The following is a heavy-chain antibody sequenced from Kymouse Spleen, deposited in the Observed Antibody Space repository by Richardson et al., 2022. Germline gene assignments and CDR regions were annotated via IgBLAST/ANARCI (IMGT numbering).Heavy chain of an antibody. D-gene: IGHD6-19*01. CDR3: ARGRQWLALYYYYGMDV. CDR1: GGSFSGYY. J-gene: IGHJ6*02. V-gene: IGHV4-34*01. Sequence: QVQLQQWGAGLLKPSETLSLTCAVYGGSFSGYYWSWIRQPPGKGLEWIGEINHSGSTNYNPSLKSRVTISVDTSKNQFSLKLSSVTAADTAVYYCARGRQWLALYYYYGMDVWGQGTTVTVSS. CDR2: INHSGST.